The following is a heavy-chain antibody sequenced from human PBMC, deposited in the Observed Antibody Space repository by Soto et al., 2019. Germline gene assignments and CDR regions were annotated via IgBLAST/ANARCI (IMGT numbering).Heavy chain of an antibody. V-gene: IGHV3-30*18. CDR2: ISYDATNK. CDR1: FISYG. J-gene: IGHJ4*02. CDR3: AKDPGSPWLPQRGNYFDY. Sequence: FISYGMHWVRQAPGKGLAWVAVISYDATNKYYADSVKGRFTISRDNSKNTLYLQMNSLRAEDTAVYYCAKDPGSPWLPQRGNYFDYWCQGTLVTV. D-gene: IGHD3-22*01.